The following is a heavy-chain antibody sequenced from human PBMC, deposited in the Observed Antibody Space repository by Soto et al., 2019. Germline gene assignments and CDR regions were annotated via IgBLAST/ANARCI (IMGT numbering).Heavy chain of an antibody. CDR2: ISYDGSNK. V-gene: IGHV3-30-3*01. Sequence: QVPLVESGGGVVQPGRSLRLSCAASGFTFSSYAMHWVRQAPGKGLEWVAVISYDGSNKYYADSVKGRFTISRDNSXNALYLQMNSLRAEDTAVSYCAREGVGATSINFDYWGQGALVTVSS. J-gene: IGHJ4*02. CDR1: GFTFSSYA. CDR3: AREGVGATSINFDY. D-gene: IGHD1-26*01.